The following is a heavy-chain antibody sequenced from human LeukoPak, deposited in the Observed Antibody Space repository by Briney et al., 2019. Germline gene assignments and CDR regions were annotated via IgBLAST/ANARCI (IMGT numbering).Heavy chain of an antibody. Sequence: SEILSLTCAVYGGSFSGYYWSWIRQPPGKGLEWIGEINHSGSTNYNPSLKSRVTISVDTSKNQFSLKLSSVTAADTAVYYCARTFYGFLDYWGQGTLVTVSS. D-gene: IGHD4-17*01. CDR1: GGSFSGYY. J-gene: IGHJ4*02. CDR3: ARTFYGFLDY. CDR2: INHSGST. V-gene: IGHV4-34*01.